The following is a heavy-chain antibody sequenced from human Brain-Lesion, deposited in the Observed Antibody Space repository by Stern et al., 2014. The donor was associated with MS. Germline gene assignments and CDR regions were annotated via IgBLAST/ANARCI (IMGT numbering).Heavy chain of an antibody. D-gene: IGHD2/OR15-2a*01. CDR3: AKDRQYLTYFFDH. J-gene: IGHJ5*02. CDR2: VSYDGSNK. CDR1: GFTFGSCA. Sequence: QLVESGGGVVQPGRPLRLSCVASGFTFGSCAMHWVRQAPGKGLEWVAGVSYDGSNKYYADSVKGRFTISRDNSQNTLYMQMSSLRPEDTAVYYCAKDRQYLTYFFDHWGQGSLVTVSS. V-gene: IGHV3-30*18.